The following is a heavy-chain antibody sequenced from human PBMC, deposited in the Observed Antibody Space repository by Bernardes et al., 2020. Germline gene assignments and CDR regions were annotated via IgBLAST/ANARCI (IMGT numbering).Heavy chain of an antibody. CDR1: GYTFTSYG. V-gene: IGHV1-18*01. J-gene: IGHJ5*02. D-gene: IGHD3-10*01. Sequence: ASVKVSCKASGYTFTSYGISWVRQAPGQGLEWMGWISAYNGNTNYAQKLQGRVTMTTDTSTSTAYMELRSLRSDDTAVYYCARDPSTETYYYGSGSYSGWFDPWGQGTLVTVSS. CDR3: ARDPSTETYYYGSGSYSGWFDP. CDR2: ISAYNGNT.